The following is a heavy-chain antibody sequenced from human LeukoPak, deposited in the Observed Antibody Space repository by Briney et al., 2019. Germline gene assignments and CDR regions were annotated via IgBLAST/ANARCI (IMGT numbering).Heavy chain of an antibody. Sequence: SQTLSLTCAVSGGSISSGGYSWSWIRQAPGKGLEWIGYIYHSGSTYYNPSLKSRVTISVDRSKNQFSLKLSSVTAADTAVYYCARGYDSSGRVDIWGQGTMVTVSS. CDR1: GGSISSGGYS. D-gene: IGHD3-22*01. CDR2: IYHSGST. J-gene: IGHJ3*02. V-gene: IGHV4-30-2*01. CDR3: ARGYDSSGRVDI.